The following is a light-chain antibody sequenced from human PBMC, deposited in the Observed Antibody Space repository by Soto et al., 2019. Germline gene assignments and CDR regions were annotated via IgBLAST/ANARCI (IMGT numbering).Light chain of an antibody. Sequence: DIQMTQSPSSLSASVGDRVTITCRASQGIRIDLGWFQQRPGKAPKRPIYGASSLQSGVPSRFSGSGYGTEFTLTISNLQPEDFATYYCLQHNSFPRTFGQGTKVEIK. CDR2: GAS. J-gene: IGKJ1*01. V-gene: IGKV1-17*02. CDR3: LQHNSFPRT. CDR1: QGIRID.